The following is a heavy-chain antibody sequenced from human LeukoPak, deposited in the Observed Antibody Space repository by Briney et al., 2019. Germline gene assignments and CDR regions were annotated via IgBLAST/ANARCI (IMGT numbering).Heavy chain of an antibody. CDR3: AKVGPLELPGYFDY. Sequence: GGSLRLSCAASGFTFSSYSMSWVRQAPGKGLEGVSGISGSGTNTYYADSVKGRFTISRDNSKNTLYLQMNNLRGADTAVYYCAKVGPLELPGYFDYWGQGTLVTVSS. V-gene: IGHV3-23*01. CDR2: ISGSGTNT. CDR1: GFTFSSYS. D-gene: IGHD1-7*01. J-gene: IGHJ4*02.